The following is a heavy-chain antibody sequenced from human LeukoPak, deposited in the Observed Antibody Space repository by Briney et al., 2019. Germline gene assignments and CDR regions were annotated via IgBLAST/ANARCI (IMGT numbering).Heavy chain of an antibody. CDR2: ISAYNGNT. D-gene: IGHD5-12*01. CDR3: ARVRNSGFRYVDS. V-gene: IGHV1-18*03. J-gene: IGHJ4*02. Sequence: ASVKVSCKASGYTFTNYAISWVRQAPGQGLEWVGWISAYNGNTNYAQKLQGRVTMTTDTSTSTAYMDLWSLRSDDMAVYYCARVRNSGFRYVDSWGQGTLVTVSS. CDR1: GYTFTNYA.